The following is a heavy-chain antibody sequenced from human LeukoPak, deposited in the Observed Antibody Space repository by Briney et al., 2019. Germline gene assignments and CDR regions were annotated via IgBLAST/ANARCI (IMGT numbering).Heavy chain of an antibody. V-gene: IGHV3-48*03. Sequence: GGSLRLSCAASGFTFSSYEMNWVRQAPGKGLEWVSYISSSGSTIYYADSVKGRFTISRDNAKNSLYLQMNSLRAEDTAVYYCAVMRSWYLPILDYWGQGTLVTVSS. D-gene: IGHD6-13*01. CDR3: AVMRSWYLPILDY. CDR2: ISSSGSTI. CDR1: GFTFSSYE. J-gene: IGHJ4*02.